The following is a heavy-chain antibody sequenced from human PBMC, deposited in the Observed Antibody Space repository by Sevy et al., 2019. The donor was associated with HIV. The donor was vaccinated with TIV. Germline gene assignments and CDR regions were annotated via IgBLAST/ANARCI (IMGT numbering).Heavy chain of an antibody. D-gene: IGHD3-22*01. V-gene: IGHV3-23*01. CDR2: ISGSGFST. J-gene: IGHJ4*02. CDR3: AKDSYFDNTLFDY. CDR1: GFTFIAFG. Sequence: GGSLRLSCSASGFTFIAFGMTWVRQAPGKGLEWVSGISGSGFSTYYADSVKGRFTISRDNSKNTLYLQMNSLRAEDTAVYYCAKDSYFDNTLFDYWGQGTLVTVSS.